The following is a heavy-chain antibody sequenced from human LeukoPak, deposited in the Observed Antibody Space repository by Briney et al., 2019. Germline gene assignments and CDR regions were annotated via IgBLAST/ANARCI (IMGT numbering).Heavy chain of an antibody. CDR2: INPNSGGT. Sequence: GASVKVSCMASGYTFTGYYMHWVRQAPGQGLEWMGWINPNSGGTNYAQKFQGRVTMTRDTSISTAYMELSRLGSDDTAVYYCARVLLSGQGFDPWGQGTLVTVSS. CDR1: GYTFTGYY. V-gene: IGHV1-2*02. D-gene: IGHD5-12*01. J-gene: IGHJ5*02. CDR3: ARVLLSGQGFDP.